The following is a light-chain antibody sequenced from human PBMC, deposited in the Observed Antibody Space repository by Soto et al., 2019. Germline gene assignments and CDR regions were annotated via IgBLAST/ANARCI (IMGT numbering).Light chain of an antibody. Sequence: QSVLTQTPSASGTPGQRVTISCSGGTFNIGINDVYWYQQLPGTAPRLLISGNSNRPSGVPDRFSGSTSGTSASLAISGLQAEEEGDYYCQSYDSTRSARYVFGTGTKLTVL. CDR2: GNS. V-gene: IGLV1-40*01. J-gene: IGLJ1*01. CDR1: TFNIGIND. CDR3: QSYDSTRSARYV.